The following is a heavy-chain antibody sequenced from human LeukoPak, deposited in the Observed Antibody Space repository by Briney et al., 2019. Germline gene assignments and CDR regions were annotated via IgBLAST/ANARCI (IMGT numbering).Heavy chain of an antibody. J-gene: IGHJ4*02. CDR1: GFSVSSSY. Sequence: GGSLRLSCAASGFSVSSSYMNWVRQAPGKGLEWVSIIYRDGKTYYADYVKGRFTISRDNAKNTLYLQMNSLRAEDTAVYYCARDFGGSRDYWGQGTLVTVSS. CDR3: ARDFGGSRDY. D-gene: IGHD3-10*01. CDR2: IYRDGKT. V-gene: IGHV3-53*01.